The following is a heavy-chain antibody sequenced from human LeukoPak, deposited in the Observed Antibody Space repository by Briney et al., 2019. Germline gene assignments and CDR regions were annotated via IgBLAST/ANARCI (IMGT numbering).Heavy chain of an antibody. CDR3: ARAPGIAAAGTHFDF. Sequence: SETLSLTCTVSGGSLSSYYWSWIRQPPGKGLEWVGYIYYSGSAKYNPSLKSRVTISVDTSKNQFSLKLSSVTAGDTAVYYCARAPGIAAAGTHFDFWGQGTLVTVSS. V-gene: IGHV4-59*01. D-gene: IGHD6-13*01. CDR2: IYYSGSA. J-gene: IGHJ4*02. CDR1: GGSLSSYY.